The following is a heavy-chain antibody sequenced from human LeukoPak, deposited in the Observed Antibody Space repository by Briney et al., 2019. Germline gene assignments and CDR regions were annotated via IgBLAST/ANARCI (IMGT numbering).Heavy chain of an antibody. V-gene: IGHV4-4*07. J-gene: IGHJ3*01. D-gene: IGHD6-13*01. CDR2: IYFTGTT. CDR3: ARGSSSSWYSFDF. CDR1: GGSISSYY. Sequence: SETLSLTCSVSGGSISSYYWSWIRQPAGKGLEWIGRIYFTGTTNYNPSLQSRVTMSVDTSKYQFSLELSSVTAADTAVYYCARGSSSSWYSFDFRGQGTVVTVSS.